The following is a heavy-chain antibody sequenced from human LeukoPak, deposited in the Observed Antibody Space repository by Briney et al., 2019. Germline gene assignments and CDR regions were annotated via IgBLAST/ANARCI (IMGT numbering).Heavy chain of an antibody. Sequence: GESLKISCKGSGYSFTSYWIAWVRQMPGKGREWMGIIYPGDSHTRYSPSFRGQVTISAHKSISTAYLQWSSLKASDTAMYYCARRWYEALDIWGQGTMVTVSS. J-gene: IGHJ3*02. CDR3: ARRWYEALDI. D-gene: IGHD6-13*01. V-gene: IGHV5-51*01. CDR2: IYPGDSHT. CDR1: GYSFTSYW.